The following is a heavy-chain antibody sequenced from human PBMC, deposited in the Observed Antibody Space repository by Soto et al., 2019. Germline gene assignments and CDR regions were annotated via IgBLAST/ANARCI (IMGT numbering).Heavy chain of an antibody. D-gene: IGHD5-18*01. CDR1: GFTVRSYA. CDR2: LSYDGSNK. CDR3: ARDHLWIQLGLSGMDV. J-gene: IGHJ6*02. Sequence: PGGSLRLSCAACGFTVRSYAMHWVRQAPGKGLEWVAVLSYDGSNKYYADSVKGRFTISRDNSKNTLYLQMNSLRAEDTAVYYCARDHLWIQLGLSGMDVWGQGTTVTVSS. V-gene: IGHV3-30-3*01.